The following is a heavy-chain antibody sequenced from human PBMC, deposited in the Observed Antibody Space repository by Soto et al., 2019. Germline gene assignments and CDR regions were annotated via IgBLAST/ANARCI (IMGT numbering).Heavy chain of an antibody. D-gene: IGHD3-3*01. CDR1: GFTFSSYA. V-gene: IGHV3-23*01. J-gene: IGHJ6*03. Sequence: GGSLRLSCAASGFTFSSYAMSWVRQAPGKGLEWVSAISGSGGSTYYADSVKGRFTISRDNSKNTLYLQMDSLRAEDPAVYDCVKYLDCWRVYYDRDVWGKGSTVTVSS. CDR3: VKYLDCWRVYYDRDV. CDR2: ISGSGGST.